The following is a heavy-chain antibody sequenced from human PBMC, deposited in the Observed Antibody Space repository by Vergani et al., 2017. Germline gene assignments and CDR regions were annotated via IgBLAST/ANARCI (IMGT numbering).Heavy chain of an antibody. Sequence: VQLVESGGGLVQPGGSLRLSCAASGFTVSSNYMSWVRQAPGKGLEWVSVIYSGGSTYYADSVKGRFTISRHNSKNTLYLQMNSLRAEDTAVYYCARDRVDIVATTTYYYYYYGMDVWGQ. V-gene: IGHV3-53*04. CDR1: GFTVSSNY. CDR2: IYSGGST. D-gene: IGHD5-12*01. CDR3: ARDRVDIVATTTYYYYYYGMDV. J-gene: IGHJ6*02.